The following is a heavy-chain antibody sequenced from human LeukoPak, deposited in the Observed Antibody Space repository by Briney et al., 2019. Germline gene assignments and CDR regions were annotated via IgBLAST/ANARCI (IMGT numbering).Heavy chain of an antibody. CDR1: GYTFTGYY. Sequence: ASVKVSCTASGYTFTGYYMHWVRQAPGQGLEWMGWINPNSGGTNYAQKFQGRVTMTRDTSISTAYMELSRLRSDDTAVYYCASAYYYGSGSSDYYYYYYMDVWGKGTTVTVSS. CDR2: INPNSGGT. D-gene: IGHD3-10*01. J-gene: IGHJ6*03. V-gene: IGHV1-2*02. CDR3: ASAYYYGSGSSDYYYYYYMDV.